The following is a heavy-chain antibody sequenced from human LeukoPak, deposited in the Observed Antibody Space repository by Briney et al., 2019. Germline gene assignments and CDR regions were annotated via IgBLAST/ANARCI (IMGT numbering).Heavy chain of an antibody. Sequence: GGSLRLSCAASGFTFSSYGMHWVRQARGKGLEWVAVIWYDGSNKYYADSVKGRFTISRDNSKNTLYLQMNSLRAEDTAVYYCARDPGVEMATPSFDYWGQGTLVTVSS. CDR3: ARDPGVEMATPSFDY. V-gene: IGHV3-33*01. CDR1: GFTFSSYG. J-gene: IGHJ4*02. D-gene: IGHD5-24*01. CDR2: IWYDGSNK.